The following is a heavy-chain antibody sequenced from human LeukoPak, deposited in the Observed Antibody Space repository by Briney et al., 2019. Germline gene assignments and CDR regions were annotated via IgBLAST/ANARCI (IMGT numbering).Heavy chain of an antibody. CDR2: IYSGGST. D-gene: IGHD3-16*01. CDR1: GFTVSSNY. CDR3: AREKLNWGFDY. V-gene: IGHV3-53*01. J-gene: IGHJ4*02. Sequence: PGGSLRLSCAASGFTVSSNYMNWVRQAPGKGLEWVSTIYSGGSTYYADSVKGRFTISRDNSKNILYLQVNSLRAEDTAVYYCAREKLNWGFDYWGQGTLVTVSS.